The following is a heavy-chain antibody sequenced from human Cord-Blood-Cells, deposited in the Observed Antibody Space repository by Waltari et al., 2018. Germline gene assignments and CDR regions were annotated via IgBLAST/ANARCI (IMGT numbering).Heavy chain of an antibody. J-gene: IGHJ3*02. CDR2: SYYSGST. V-gene: IGHV4-39*01. CDR1: GGSISSSSYY. D-gene: IGHD3-10*01. CDR3: ARLPGLGGGSGSYYNAFDI. Sequence: QLQLQESGPGLVKPSETLSLTCTVSGGSISSSSYYWGWIRQPPGKGLEWIGGSYYSGSTYCNPSLKRRVTISVDTSKYQFSLRLSSESAADTAVYYCARLPGLGGGSGSYYNAFDIWGQGTMVTDSS.